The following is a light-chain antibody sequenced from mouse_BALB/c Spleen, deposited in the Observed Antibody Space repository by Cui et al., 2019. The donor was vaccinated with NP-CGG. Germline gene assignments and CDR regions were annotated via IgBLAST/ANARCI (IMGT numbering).Light chain of an antibody. CDR2: GTK. Sequence: QTVVTTESALTTSPGETVTLTCRSSTGAVTTSNYANWVQEKPDHLFTGLIGGTKNRAPGFPARFSGSLIGDKAALTITGAQTEDEAVYFCALWYSNHWVFGGGTKLTVL. CDR3: ALWYSNHWV. V-gene: IGLV1*01. J-gene: IGLJ1*01. CDR1: TGAVTTSNY.